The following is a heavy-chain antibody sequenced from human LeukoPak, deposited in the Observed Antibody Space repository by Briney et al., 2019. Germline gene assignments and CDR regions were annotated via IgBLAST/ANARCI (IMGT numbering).Heavy chain of an antibody. CDR1: GLTVSSNY. V-gene: IGHV3-66*01. Sequence: GGSLRLSCATSGLTVSSNYMSWVRQAPGKGLEWVSVIYSGGGIYYADSVKGRFTGSRDNSKNMIYLQLNSLRVEDTAVYFCARDSHKGFWGQGALVTVSS. CDR2: IYSGGGI. J-gene: IGHJ4*02. CDR3: ARDSHKGF.